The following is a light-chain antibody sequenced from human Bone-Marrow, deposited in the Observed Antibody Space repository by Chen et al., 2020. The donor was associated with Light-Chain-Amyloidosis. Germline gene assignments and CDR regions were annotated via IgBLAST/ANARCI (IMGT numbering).Light chain of an antibody. CDR2: DAS. CDR3: QQRSNGSGT. V-gene: IGKV3-11*01. Sequence: EIVLTQSPATLSLSPGERATLSCRASQSVSSYLAWYQQKPGQAPRLLIYDASNRATGIPARFSGSGSGTDFTLTISSLEPEDVAVYYCQQRSNGSGTFGQGTRLEIK. J-gene: IGKJ5*01. CDR1: QSVSSY.